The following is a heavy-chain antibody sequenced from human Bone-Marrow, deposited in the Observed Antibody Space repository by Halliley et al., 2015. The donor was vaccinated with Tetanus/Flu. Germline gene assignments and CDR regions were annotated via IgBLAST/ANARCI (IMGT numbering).Heavy chain of an antibody. D-gene: IGHD3-10*01. Sequence: SGFKFSNFGIHWVRQAPGKGLEWVAVINYDGSKKFYADSVKGRFTISRDTPKNTVTLQMNSLRGEDTALYYCARSGSYGSGKDYGMDAWGQGTRVIVS. CDR1: GFKFSNFG. CDR3: ARSGSYGSGKDYGMDA. J-gene: IGHJ6*02. V-gene: IGHV3-33*01. CDR2: INYDGSKK.